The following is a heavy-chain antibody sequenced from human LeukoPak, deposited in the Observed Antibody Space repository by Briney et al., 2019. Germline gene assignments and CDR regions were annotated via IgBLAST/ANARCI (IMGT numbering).Heavy chain of an antibody. Sequence: QPGRSLRLSCAASGFTFSSYGMHWVRQAPGKGLEWEAVISYDGSNKYYADSVKGRFTISRDNSKNTLYLQMNSLRAEDTAVYYCAKEGVAAAGKGDFDYWGQGTLVTVSS. CDR1: GFTFSSYG. CDR2: ISYDGSNK. D-gene: IGHD6-13*01. V-gene: IGHV3-30*18. J-gene: IGHJ4*02. CDR3: AKEGVAAAGKGDFDY.